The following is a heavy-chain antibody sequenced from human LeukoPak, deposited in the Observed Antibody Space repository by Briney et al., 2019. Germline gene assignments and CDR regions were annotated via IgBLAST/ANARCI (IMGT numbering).Heavy chain of an antibody. D-gene: IGHD4-17*01. V-gene: IGHV1-18*01. J-gene: IGHJ4*02. CDR1: GYTFTSYG. CDR3: ARADYGDYYGNY. CDR2: ISAYNGNT. Sequence: ASVTVSCKASGYTFTSYGISWVRQAPGQGLEWMGWISAYNGNTNYAQKLQGRVTMTTDTSTSTAYMELRSLRSDDTAVCYCARADYGDYYGNYWGQGTLVTVSS.